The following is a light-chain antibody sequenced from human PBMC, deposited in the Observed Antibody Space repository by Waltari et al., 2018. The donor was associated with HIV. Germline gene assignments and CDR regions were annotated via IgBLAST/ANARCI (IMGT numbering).Light chain of an antibody. J-gene: IGLJ2*01. CDR2: EVV. CDR1: TSDLGHYDY. V-gene: IGLV2-8*01. Sequence: SALTQPPSASGSPGQSVPITSTGTTSDLGHYDYVPWYQHQPGEARKLLIDEVVNRPSGVPHRFSGSKSGNTAALTVSVLQAEDEADYDCSSYGGNSNVIFGGGTKLTVL. CDR3: SSYGGNSNVI.